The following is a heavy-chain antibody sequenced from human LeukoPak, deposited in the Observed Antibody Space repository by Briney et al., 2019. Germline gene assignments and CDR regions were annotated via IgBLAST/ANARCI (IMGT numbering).Heavy chain of an antibody. Sequence: ASVKVSCKASGYTFTRYAMNWVRQAPGQGLEWMGWISAYNGNTNYEQKLQGRVTMTTDTSTSKAYMELRRLRSDDAAVYYCARESIWAGSSWSHVDYWGQGTLVTVSS. CDR1: GYTFTRYA. CDR2: ISAYNGNT. J-gene: IGHJ4*02. CDR3: ARESIWAGSSWSHVDY. V-gene: IGHV1-18*01. D-gene: IGHD6-13*01.